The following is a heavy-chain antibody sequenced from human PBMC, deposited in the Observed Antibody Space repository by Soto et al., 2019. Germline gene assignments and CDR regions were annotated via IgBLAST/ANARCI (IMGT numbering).Heavy chain of an antibody. Sequence: PGGSLRLSCAASGFTFSGSAMHWVRQASGKGLEWVGRIRSKANSYVTAYAASVKGRFTISRDDSKNTAYLQMNSLKTEDTAVYYCTSPTYYYDSSGYYYFDYWGQGTLVTVSS. D-gene: IGHD3-22*01. CDR2: IRSKANSYVT. CDR3: TSPTYYYDSSGYYYFDY. CDR1: GFTFSGSA. J-gene: IGHJ4*02. V-gene: IGHV3-73*01.